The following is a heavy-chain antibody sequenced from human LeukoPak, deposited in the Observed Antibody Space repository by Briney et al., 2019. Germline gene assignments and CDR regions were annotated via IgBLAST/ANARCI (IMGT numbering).Heavy chain of an antibody. V-gene: IGHV4-39*01. D-gene: IGHD4-23*01. Sequence: PSETLSLTCTVSGGSISISSLYWGWIRQPPGKGLEWIGSIYYSGSTYYNPSLKSRVTISVDTSKNQFSLKLSSVTAADTAVYYCARWGDAFDIWGQGTMVTVSS. CDR2: IYYSGST. CDR1: GGSISISSLY. J-gene: IGHJ3*02. CDR3: ARWGDAFDI.